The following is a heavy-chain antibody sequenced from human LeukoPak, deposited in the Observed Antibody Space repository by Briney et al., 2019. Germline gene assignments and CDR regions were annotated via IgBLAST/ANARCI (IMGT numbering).Heavy chain of an antibody. V-gene: IGHV5-10-1*01. D-gene: IGHD3-16*02. J-gene: IGHJ4*02. CDR3: ARLEGGVIVDY. Sequence: GESLKISCKGSGYSFTSYWITLVRQMPGKGLEWMGRIDPSESYTNYSPSFQGHVTISADKSTTTAYLQWSSLKASDTAMYYCARLEGGVIVDYWGQGTLVAVSS. CDR2: IDPSESYT. CDR1: GYSFTSYW.